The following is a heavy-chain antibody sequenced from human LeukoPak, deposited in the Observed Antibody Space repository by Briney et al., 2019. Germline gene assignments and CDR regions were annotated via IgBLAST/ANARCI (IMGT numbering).Heavy chain of an antibody. CDR2: ISGSGGET. D-gene: IGHD4-17*01. Sequence: GGSLRLSCAGSGFTFSNFAMSWVRQAPGKGLEWVSCISGSGGETYYADSVKGRFTVSRDNSKATLYLQMSSLGVEDTAVYYCAKEGNDYGDSKFDYWGQGALATVSS. J-gene: IGHJ4*02. CDR1: GFTFSNFA. V-gene: IGHV3-23*01. CDR3: AKEGNDYGDSKFDY.